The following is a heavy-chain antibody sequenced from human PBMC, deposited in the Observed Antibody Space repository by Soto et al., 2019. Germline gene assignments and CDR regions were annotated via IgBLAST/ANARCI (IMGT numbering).Heavy chain of an antibody. Sequence: QVQLVQSGAEVKKPGASVRVSCKASGYTFTTYDIHWVRQAPGLGLEWMGIITPGGGITSYAQKFKGRITMTRDTSTSTVYMELSSLRSEDTAMYYCAKVLSELVPRYFDTWGQGTLVTASS. V-gene: IGHV1-46*01. CDR2: ITPGGGIT. CDR3: AKVLSELVPRYFDT. CDR1: GYTFTTYD. J-gene: IGHJ4*02. D-gene: IGHD6-13*01.